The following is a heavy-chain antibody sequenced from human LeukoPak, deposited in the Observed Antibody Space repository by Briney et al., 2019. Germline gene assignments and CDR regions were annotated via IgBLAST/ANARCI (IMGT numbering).Heavy chain of an antibody. V-gene: IGHV3-74*01. CDR3: ARPRSYSGHDAFDI. Sequence: GGSLRLSCAASGFTFSSYWMHWVRQAPGKGLVWVSRINSDGSSTSYADSVKGRFTISRDNAKNTLYLQMNSLRAEDTAVYYCARPRSYSGHDAFDIWGQGTMVTVSS. D-gene: IGHD5-12*01. CDR1: GFTFSSYW. J-gene: IGHJ3*02. CDR2: INSDGSST.